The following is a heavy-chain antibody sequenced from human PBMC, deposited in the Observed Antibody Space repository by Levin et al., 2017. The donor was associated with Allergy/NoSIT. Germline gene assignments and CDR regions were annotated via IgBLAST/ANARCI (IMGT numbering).Heavy chain of an antibody. V-gene: IGHV3-33*01. CDR3: ARGAADGTYHYYSYMDV. J-gene: IGHJ6*03. Sequence: PGGSLRLSCAASGFTFSSFGIHWVRQAPGKGLEWVALIWYDGSNKYYADSVKGRFTISRDNPKNTLYLQGNSLRAEDTAVSYCARGAADGTYHYYSYMDVWGKGTTVTVSS. CDR1: GFTFSSFG. D-gene: IGHD6-13*01. CDR2: IWYDGSNK.